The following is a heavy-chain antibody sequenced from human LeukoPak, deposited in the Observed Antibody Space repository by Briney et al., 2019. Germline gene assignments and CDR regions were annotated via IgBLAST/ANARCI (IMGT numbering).Heavy chain of an antibody. CDR1: GLTFSSSW. V-gene: IGHV3-9*01. Sequence: GGSLRLSCAASGLTFSSSWMYWVRQAPGKGLEWVSGISWNSGSIGYADSVKGRFTISRDNAKNSLYLQMNSLRAEDTALYYCAKSSCSSTSCQTDYWGQGTLVTVSS. J-gene: IGHJ4*02. CDR3: AKSSCSSTSCQTDY. CDR2: ISWNSGSI. D-gene: IGHD2-2*01.